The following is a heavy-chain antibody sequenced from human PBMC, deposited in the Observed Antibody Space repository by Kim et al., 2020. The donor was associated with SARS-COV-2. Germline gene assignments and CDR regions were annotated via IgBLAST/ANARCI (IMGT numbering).Heavy chain of an antibody. CDR1: GGSFSGYY. J-gene: IGHJ6*01. CDR3: ARGPVLRFLEWLTKDYYY. D-gene: IGHD3-3*01. Sequence: SETLSLTCAVYGGSFSGYYWSWIRQPPGKGLEWIGEINHSGSTNYNPSLKSRVTISVDTSKNQFSLKLSSVTAADTAVYYCARGPVLRFLEWLTKDYYY. CDR2: INHSGST. V-gene: IGHV4-34*01.